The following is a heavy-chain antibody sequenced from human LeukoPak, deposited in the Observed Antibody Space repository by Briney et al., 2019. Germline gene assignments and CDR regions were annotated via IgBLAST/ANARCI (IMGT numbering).Heavy chain of an antibody. D-gene: IGHD3-22*01. CDR3: AKSVFDSSGDPYMDV. V-gene: IGHV3-23*01. Sequence: QTGGSLRLSCAASGFTFSTYAIGWVRQFPEKGLECVSAISGGGDFTKYADSVKGRFTISRDNSKSTLYLQMNSLRAEDTAVYYCAKSVFDSSGDPYMDVWGKGTTVTISS. J-gene: IGHJ6*03. CDR1: GFTFSTYA. CDR2: ISGGGDFT.